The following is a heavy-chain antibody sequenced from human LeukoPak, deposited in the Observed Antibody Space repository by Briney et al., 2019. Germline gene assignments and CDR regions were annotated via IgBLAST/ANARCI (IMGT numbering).Heavy chain of an antibody. Sequence: SETLSLTCAVYGGSFSGYYWSWIRQPPGKGLEWIGEINHSGSTNYNPSLKSRVTISVDTSKNQFSLKLSSVTAADTAVYYCARGFSYSTWYYYYYGMDVWGQGTAVTVSS. V-gene: IGHV4-34*01. J-gene: IGHJ6*02. CDR2: INHSGST. CDR3: ARGFSYSTWYYYYYGMDV. CDR1: GGSFSGYY. D-gene: IGHD4-11*01.